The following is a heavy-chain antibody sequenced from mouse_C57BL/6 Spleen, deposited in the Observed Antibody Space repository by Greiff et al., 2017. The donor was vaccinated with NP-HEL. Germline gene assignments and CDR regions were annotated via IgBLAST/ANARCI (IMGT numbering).Heavy chain of an antibody. CDR2: ISYDGSN. V-gene: IGHV3-6*01. CDR1: GYSITSGYY. CDR3: ARGTAQAPDY. J-gene: IGHJ2*01. Sequence: VQLKESGPGLVKPSQSLSLTCSVTGYSITSGYYWNWIRQFPGNKLEWMGYISYDGSNNYNPSLKNRISITRDTSKNQFFLKLNSVTTEDTATYYCARGTAQAPDYWGQGTTLTVSS. D-gene: IGHD3-2*02.